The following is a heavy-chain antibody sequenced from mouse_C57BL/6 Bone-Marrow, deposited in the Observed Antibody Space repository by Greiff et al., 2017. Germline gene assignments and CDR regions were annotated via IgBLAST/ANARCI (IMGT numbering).Heavy chain of an antibody. CDR2: FHPYNDDT. V-gene: IGHV1-47*01. Sequence: QVQLQQSGAELVKPGASVKMSCTASGYTFTTYPIEWMKQTHGKSLEWIGNFHPYNDDTKYNEKFKGKATLTVEKSSSTVYLGLSRFASDDSSVYSCSRGGNYGGYYFDYWGQGTTLTVSS. J-gene: IGHJ2*01. D-gene: IGHD2-1*01. CDR3: SRGGNYGGYYFDY. CDR1: GYTFTTYP.